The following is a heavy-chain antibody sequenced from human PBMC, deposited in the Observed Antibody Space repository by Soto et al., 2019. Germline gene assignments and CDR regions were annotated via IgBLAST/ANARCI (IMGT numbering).Heavy chain of an antibody. CDR3: ARLQQWLVGFLFDP. D-gene: IGHD6-19*01. CDR2: IIPIFGTA. CDR1: GGTFSSYA. Sequence: QVQLVQSGAEVKKPGSSVKVSCKASGGTFSSYAISWVRQAPGQGLEWMGGIIPIFGTANYEQKFQGRVTISAEESKSTAYMELSSMRSEDTAEYYCARLQQWLVGFLFDPWGQGTLVTVSS. J-gene: IGHJ5*02. V-gene: IGHV1-69*12.